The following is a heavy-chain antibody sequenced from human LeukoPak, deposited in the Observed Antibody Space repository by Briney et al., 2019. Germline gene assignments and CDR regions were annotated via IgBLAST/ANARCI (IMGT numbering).Heavy chain of an antibody. CDR3: ARDLHDGYNYFNRKPRSYYMDV. Sequence: PSETLSLTCTVSGGSIRGYYWTWIRQPPGKGLEWIGYISYSGSTNYNPSLKSRITISLDTSKNQFSLKLSSVTAADTALYYCARDLHDGYNYFNRKPRSYYMDVWGKGTTVTVSS. D-gene: IGHD5-24*01. CDR1: GGSIRGYY. CDR2: ISYSGST. J-gene: IGHJ6*03. V-gene: IGHV4-59*01.